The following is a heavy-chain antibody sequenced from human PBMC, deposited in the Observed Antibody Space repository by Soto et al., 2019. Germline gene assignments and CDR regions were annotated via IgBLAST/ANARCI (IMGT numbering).Heavy chain of an antibody. V-gene: IGHV3-48*03. CDR3: ARVPRNFYYNGMDV. CDR1: GFTFSSYE. CDR2: ISSSGSTK. J-gene: IGHJ6*02. Sequence: GSLRLSCEGSGFTFSSYEMNWVRQAPGKGLEWVSYISSSGSTKNYADPVKGRFTISRDNVKNSLYLQMNSLRAEDTAVYYCARVPRNFYYNGMDVWGQGTTVTVSS.